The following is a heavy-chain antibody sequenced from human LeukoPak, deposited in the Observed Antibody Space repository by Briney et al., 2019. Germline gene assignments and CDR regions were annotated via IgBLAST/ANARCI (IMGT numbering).Heavy chain of an antibody. Sequence: GGSLRLSCAASGFTFSSYAMSWVRQAPGKGLEWVSAISGSGGSTYYADSVKGRFTISRDNAKNSLYLQMNSLRAEDTAVYYCARVYDSSGYSKNDYWGQGTLVTVSS. D-gene: IGHD3-22*01. J-gene: IGHJ4*02. V-gene: IGHV3-23*01. CDR1: GFTFSSYA. CDR2: ISGSGGST. CDR3: ARVYDSSGYSKNDY.